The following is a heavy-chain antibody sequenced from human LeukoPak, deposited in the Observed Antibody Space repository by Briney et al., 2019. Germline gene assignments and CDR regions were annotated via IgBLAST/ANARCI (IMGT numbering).Heavy chain of an antibody. Sequence: GGSLRLSCAASGFTFSDYYMSWIRQAPGKGLEWVSSISSSSSYIYYADSVKGRFTISRDNAKNSLYLQMNSLRAEDTAVYYCAREVRGAYYFDYWGQGTLVTVSS. V-gene: IGHV3-11*06. CDR3: AREVRGAYYFDY. D-gene: IGHD1-1*01. CDR2: ISSSSSYI. J-gene: IGHJ4*02. CDR1: GFTFSDYY.